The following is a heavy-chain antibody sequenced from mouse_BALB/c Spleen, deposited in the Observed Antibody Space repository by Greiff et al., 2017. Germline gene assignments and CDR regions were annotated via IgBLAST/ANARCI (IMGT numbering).Heavy chain of an antibody. CDR1: GFSLTSYG. CDR3: ARHYYGSSYLDY. Sequence: QVQLKESGPDLVAPSQSLSITCTVSGFSLTSYGVHWVRQPPGKGLEWLVVIWSDGSTTYNSALKSRLSISKDNSKSQVFLKMNSLQTDDTAMYYCARHYYGSSYLDYWGQGTTLTVSS. CDR2: IWSDGST. D-gene: IGHD1-1*01. J-gene: IGHJ2*01. V-gene: IGHV2-6-2*01.